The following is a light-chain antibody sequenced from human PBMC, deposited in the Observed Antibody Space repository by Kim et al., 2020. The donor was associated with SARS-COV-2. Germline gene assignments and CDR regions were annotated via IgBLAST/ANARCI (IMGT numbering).Light chain of an antibody. J-gene: IGKJ4*01. CDR3: QQSNSFPLT. Sequence: DIQMTQSPSSVSASVGDRVTITCRANQGISSFLAWYQQKPGKAPHVLIYAASSLQSGVPSRFSGSGSGTEFTLTISSLQPEDFATYYCQQSNSFPLTFGGGTKVEIK. CDR2: AAS. V-gene: IGKV1-12*01. CDR1: QGISSF.